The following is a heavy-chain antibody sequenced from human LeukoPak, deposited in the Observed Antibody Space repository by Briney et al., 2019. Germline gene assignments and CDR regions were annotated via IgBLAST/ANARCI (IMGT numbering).Heavy chain of an antibody. CDR1: GFTFSSYA. CDR2: ISGSGGST. Sequence: PGGSLRLSCAASGFTFSSYAMSWVRQAPGKGLKWVSAISGSGGSTYYADSVKGRFTISRDNSKNTLYLQMNSLRAEDTAVYYCAKAPNWNYPKGYFDYWGQGTLVTVSS. J-gene: IGHJ4*02. V-gene: IGHV3-23*01. D-gene: IGHD1-7*01. CDR3: AKAPNWNYPKGYFDY.